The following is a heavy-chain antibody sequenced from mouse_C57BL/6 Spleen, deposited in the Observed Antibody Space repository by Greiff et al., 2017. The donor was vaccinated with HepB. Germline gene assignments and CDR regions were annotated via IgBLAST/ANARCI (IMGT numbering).Heavy chain of an antibody. J-gene: IGHJ2*01. V-gene: IGHV5-16*01. CDR3: ARVLRSSFDY. CDR1: GFTFSDYY. Sequence: EVQLVESEGGLVQPGSSMKLSCTASGFTFSDYYMAWVRQVPEKGLEWVANINYDGSSTYYLDSLKSRFIISRDNAKNILYLQMSSLKSEDTATYYCARVLRSSFDYWGQGTTLTVSS. D-gene: IGHD1-1*01. CDR2: INYDGSST.